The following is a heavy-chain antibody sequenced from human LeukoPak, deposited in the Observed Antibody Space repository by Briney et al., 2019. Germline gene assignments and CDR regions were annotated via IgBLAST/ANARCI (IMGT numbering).Heavy chain of an antibody. CDR1: GFTLSTYT. CDR2: ISSSSSYI. Sequence: GGSLRLSCAASGFTLSTYTMNWVRQAPGKGLEWVSSISSSSSYIYYADSVKGRFTISRDNAKNSLYLQMNSLRAEDTAVYYCARGLLVVAGPLALYYYYYMDVWGKGTTVTVSS. CDR3: ARGLLVVAGPLALYYYYYMDV. D-gene: IGHD2-15*01. J-gene: IGHJ6*03. V-gene: IGHV3-21*01.